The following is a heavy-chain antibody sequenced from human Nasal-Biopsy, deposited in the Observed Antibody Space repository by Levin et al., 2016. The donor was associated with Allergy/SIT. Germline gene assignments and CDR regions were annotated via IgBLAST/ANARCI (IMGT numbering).Heavy chain of an antibody. CDR2: FKHSGTT. J-gene: IGHJ6*02. CDR3: ARGFLAYCSKTDCLGQYDYYGMDV. V-gene: IGHV4-34*01. D-gene: IGHD2-8*01. Sequence: SETLSLTCAVQRVSFSGSYCSWIRQSPGKELEWIGEFKHSGTTNYNPSLSSRVTISVDTSKSHCSLTMNSVTAADTAVYYCARGFLAYCSKTDCLGQYDYYGMDVWGQGSTVTVSS. CDR1: RVSFSGSY.